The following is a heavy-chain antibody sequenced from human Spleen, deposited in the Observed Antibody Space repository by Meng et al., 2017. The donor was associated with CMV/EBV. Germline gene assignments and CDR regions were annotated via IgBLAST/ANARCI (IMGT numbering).Heavy chain of an antibody. J-gene: IGHJ4*02. CDR1: GGPIKNPNYY. D-gene: IGHD3-10*01. CDR2: SYYTGA. CDR3: ARVRGSGSEDY. Sequence: LPCPVSGGPIKNPNYYWSWNRHQPGKGLEWLGYSYYTGAYYNPSLASRIFISLDSSNNRYSLTLRDVTAADTALYFCARVRGSGSEDYWGPGTLVTVSS. V-gene: IGHV4-31*03.